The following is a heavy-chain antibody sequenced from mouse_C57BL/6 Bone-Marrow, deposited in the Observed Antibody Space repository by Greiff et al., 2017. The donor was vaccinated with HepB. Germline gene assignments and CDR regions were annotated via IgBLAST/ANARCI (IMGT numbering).Heavy chain of an antibody. CDR2: ISSGGSYT. Sequence: EVQLQESGGDLVKPGGSLKLSCAASGFTFSSYGMSWVRQTPDKRLEWVATISSGGSYTYYPDSVKGRFTISRDNAKNTLYLQMSSLKSEDTAMYYCARWTDDYDVGYWGQGTSLTVSS. J-gene: IGHJ2*02. D-gene: IGHD2-4*01. CDR3: ARWTDDYDVGY. V-gene: IGHV5-6*01. CDR1: GFTFSSYG.